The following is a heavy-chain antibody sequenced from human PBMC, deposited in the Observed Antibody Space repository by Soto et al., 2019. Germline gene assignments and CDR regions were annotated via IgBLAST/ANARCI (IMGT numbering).Heavy chain of an antibody. CDR2: ISGSGGST. CDR3: AKDANLRYYDFWSGPYYYYYYMDV. V-gene: IGHV3-23*01. Sequence: GGSLRLSCAASGFTFSSYAMSWVRQAPGKGLEWVSAISGSGGSTYYADSVKGRFTISRDNSKNTLYLQMNSLRAEDTAVYYCAKDANLRYYDFWSGPYYYYYYMDVWGKGTTVTVSS. J-gene: IGHJ6*03. D-gene: IGHD3-3*01. CDR1: GFTFSSYA.